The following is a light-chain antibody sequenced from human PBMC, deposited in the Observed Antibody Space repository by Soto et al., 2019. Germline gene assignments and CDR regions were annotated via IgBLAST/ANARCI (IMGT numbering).Light chain of an antibody. CDR1: QDISNY. V-gene: IGKV1-33*01. CDR2: DAS. Sequence: DIQMTQSPSSLSASVGDRVTITCQASQDISNYLNWYQQKPGKAPKLLIYDASNLETGVPSRFSGSRSGTDFTFSISRLQPEDIATYYCQQYDNLPSLTFGGGTKVEIK. CDR3: QQYDNLPSLT. J-gene: IGKJ4*01.